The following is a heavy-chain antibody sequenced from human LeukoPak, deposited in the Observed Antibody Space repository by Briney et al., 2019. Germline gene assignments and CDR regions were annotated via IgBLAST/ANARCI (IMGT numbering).Heavy chain of an antibody. D-gene: IGHD1-26*01. CDR3: ARDRYSGRLGGDY. CDR2: ISAYNGDT. V-gene: IGHV1-18*01. J-gene: IGHJ4*02. CDR1: GYTFTSHS. Sequence: ASVKVSCKASGYTFTSHSITWVRQAPGQGLEWMGWISAYNGDTKYAQKTQGRLTMTTDASTSTAYMELRSLGSDDTAVYYCARDRYSGRLGGDYWGQGTLVTVSS.